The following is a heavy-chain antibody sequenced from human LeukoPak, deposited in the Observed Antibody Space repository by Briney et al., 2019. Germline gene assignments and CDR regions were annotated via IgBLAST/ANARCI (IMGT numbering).Heavy chain of an antibody. V-gene: IGHV2-5*02. J-gene: IGHJ4*02. D-gene: IGHD3-22*01. CDR1: GFSLNTRGVG. CDR3: AHRKNYYDSSVFDN. Sequence: SGPTLVNPTQTLTLTCTFSGFSLNTRGVGVGWIRQPPGRALEGLALIYWDDDRRYSPSLKTMLTITKDTSKNQVVLTMTNMDPVDTATYFCAHRKNYYDSSVFDNWGQGTLVTVSS. CDR2: IYWDDDR.